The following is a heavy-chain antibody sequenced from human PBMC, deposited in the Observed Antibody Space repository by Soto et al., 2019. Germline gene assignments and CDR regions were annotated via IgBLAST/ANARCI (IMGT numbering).Heavy chain of an antibody. CDR1: GYKFTTFW. CDR2: IDPTDSFT. V-gene: IGHV5-10-1*01. CDR3: ARPASGGSRDAFDV. J-gene: IGHJ3*01. D-gene: IGHD2-15*01. Sequence: GESLKISCKASGYKFTTFWLIWVRQTPGKGLEWLGRIDPTDSFTNYSPPFEGHVTISVDRSISTAYLQWNSLQASDTAIYYCARPASGGSRDAFDVWGQGTTVTVSS.